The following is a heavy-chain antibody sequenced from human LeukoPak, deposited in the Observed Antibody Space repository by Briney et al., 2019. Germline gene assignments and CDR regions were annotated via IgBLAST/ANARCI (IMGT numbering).Heavy chain of an antibody. J-gene: IGHJ4*02. CDR1: GFTFSSYA. CDR3: AKDHAFWSGYYQYYFDY. CDR2: ISGSGGST. D-gene: IGHD3-3*01. V-gene: IGHV3-23*01. Sequence: PGGSLRPSCAASGFTFSSYAMSWVRQAPGKGLEWVSAISGSGGSTYYADSVKGRFTISRDNSKNTLYLQMNSLRAEDTAVYYCAKDHAFWSGYYQYYFDYWGQGTLVTVSS.